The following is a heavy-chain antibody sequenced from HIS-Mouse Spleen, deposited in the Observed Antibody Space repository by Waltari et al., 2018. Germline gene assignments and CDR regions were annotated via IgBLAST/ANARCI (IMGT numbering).Heavy chain of an antibody. CDR1: GGSFSGYY. V-gene: IGHV4-34*01. J-gene: IGHJ4*02. Sequence: QVQLQQWGAGLLKPSETLSLTCAVYGGSFSGYYWSWIRQPPGKGLEWIGEINHSGSTNYNPCLKSRVTRSVDTSKNQFSLKLSSVTAADTAVYYCARVGGSYYDFWSGYYTEYYFDYWGQGTLVTVSS. D-gene: IGHD3-3*01. CDR3: ARVGGSYYDFWSGYYTEYYFDY. CDR2: INHSGST.